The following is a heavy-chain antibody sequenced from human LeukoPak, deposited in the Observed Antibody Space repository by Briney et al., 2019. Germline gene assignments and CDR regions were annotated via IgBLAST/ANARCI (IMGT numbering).Heavy chain of an antibody. CDR1: GGSISSGSYY. D-gene: IGHD2-8*01. Sequence: SETLSLTCTVSGGSISSGSYYWSWIRQPAGKGLEWIGRIYTSGSTNYNPSLKSRVTISVDTSKNQFSLKLSSVTAADTAVYYCARRRFVRGPDVVNPFDYWGQGTLVTVSS. CDR3: ARRRFVRGPDVVNPFDY. V-gene: IGHV4-61*02. CDR2: IYTSGST. J-gene: IGHJ4*02.